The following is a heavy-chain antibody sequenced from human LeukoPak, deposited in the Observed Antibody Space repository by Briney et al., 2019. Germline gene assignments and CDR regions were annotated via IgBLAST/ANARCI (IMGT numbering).Heavy chain of an antibody. J-gene: IGHJ6*03. V-gene: IGHV1-69*13. D-gene: IGHD2-2*02. CDR2: IIPIFGTA. CDR1: GGTFSSYA. CDR3: PRVGYCSSTSCYRNHQYYYYMDV. Sequence: SVKGSCKASGGTFSSYAISWVRQAPGQGLEWMGGIIPIFGTANYAQKVQGRVTITADESTSTAYMELSSLRSEDTAVYYCPRVGYCSSTSCYRNHQYYYYMDVWGKGTTVTVSS.